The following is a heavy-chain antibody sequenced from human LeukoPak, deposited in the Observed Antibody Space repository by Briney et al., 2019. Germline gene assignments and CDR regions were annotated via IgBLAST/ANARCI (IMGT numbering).Heavy chain of an antibody. D-gene: IGHD3-22*01. Sequence: GGSLRLSCAASGFTFSSYGMHWVRQAPGKGLEWVAVIWYDGSNKYYADSAKGRFTISRDNSKNTLYLQMNSLRAEDTAVYYCVKSGVAGYYDSSGYFDYWGQGTLVTVSS. CDR2: IWYDGSNK. V-gene: IGHV3-33*06. J-gene: IGHJ4*02. CDR1: GFTFSSYG. CDR3: VKSGVAGYYDSSGYFDY.